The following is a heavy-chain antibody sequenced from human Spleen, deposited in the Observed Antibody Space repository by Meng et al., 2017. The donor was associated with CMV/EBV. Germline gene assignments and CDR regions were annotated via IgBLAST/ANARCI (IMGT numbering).Heavy chain of an antibody. CDR3: AKETGGGAFDY. J-gene: IGHJ4*02. CDR1: GFTFSSYW. V-gene: IGHV3-7*03. CDR2: IKQDGSEK. D-gene: IGHD2-15*01. Sequence: GESLKISCAASGFTFSSYWMSWVRQAPGKGLEWVANIKQDGSEKYYVDSVKGRFTISRDNAKNSLYLQMNSLRTEDTALYYCAKETGGGAFDYWGQGTLVTVSS.